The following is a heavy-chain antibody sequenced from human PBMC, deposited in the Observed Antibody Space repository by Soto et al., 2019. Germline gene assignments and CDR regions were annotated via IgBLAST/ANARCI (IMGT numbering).Heavy chain of an antibody. CDR3: TNKDY. V-gene: IGHV3-73*02. CDR1: GFIFSDST. J-gene: IGHJ4*02. CDR2: IRMKASNYAT. Sequence: VQLVESGGGLVQPGGSLKLSCAASGFIFSDSTMHWVRQASGKGLEWVGRIRMKASNYATTYAASVNGRFTISRDDSKNTAYLQMNSLKTEDTAVYYCTNKDYWGQGTLVTVSS.